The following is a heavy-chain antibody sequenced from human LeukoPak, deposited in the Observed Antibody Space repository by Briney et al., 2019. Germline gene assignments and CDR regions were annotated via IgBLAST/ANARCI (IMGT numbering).Heavy chain of an antibody. Sequence: SETLSLTCTVSGGSISSYYWSWIRQPPGKGLEWIGYIYYSGSTNYNPSLKSRVTISVDTSKNQSSLKLSSVTAADTAVYYCARSGYSYGMGGYYYYYYYMDVWGKGTTVTVSS. CDR3: ARSGYSYGMGGYYYYYYYMDV. CDR2: IYYSGST. D-gene: IGHD5-18*01. CDR1: GGSISSYY. J-gene: IGHJ6*03. V-gene: IGHV4-59*01.